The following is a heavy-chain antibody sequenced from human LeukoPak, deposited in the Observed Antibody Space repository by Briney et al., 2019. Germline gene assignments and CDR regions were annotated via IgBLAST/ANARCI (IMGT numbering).Heavy chain of an antibody. D-gene: IGHD1-26*01. Sequence: GGSLRLSCAASGFTFSSYGMHWVRQAPGKGLEWVAVIWYDGSNKYYADSVKGRFTISRDNSKNTLYLQMNSLRAEDTAVYYCARDQWELRARYFDLWGRGTLVTVSS. V-gene: IGHV3-33*01. CDR2: IWYDGSNK. CDR3: ARDQWELRARYFDL. CDR1: GFTFSSYG. J-gene: IGHJ2*01.